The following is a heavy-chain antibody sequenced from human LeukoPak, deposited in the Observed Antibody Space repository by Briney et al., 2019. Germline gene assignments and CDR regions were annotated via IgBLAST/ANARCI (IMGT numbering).Heavy chain of an antibody. CDR1: GFTFSSYW. V-gene: IGHV3-33*08. CDR2: IWYDGSKN. J-gene: IGHJ4*02. Sequence: GGSLRLSCAASGFTFSSYWMSWVRQAPGKGLEWVAAIWYDGSKNFYADSVKGRFTISRDNSKNTLYLQMNSLRAEDTAVYYCARFTGNNGYDYWGQGILVTVSS. D-gene: IGHD5-12*01. CDR3: ARFTGNNGYDY.